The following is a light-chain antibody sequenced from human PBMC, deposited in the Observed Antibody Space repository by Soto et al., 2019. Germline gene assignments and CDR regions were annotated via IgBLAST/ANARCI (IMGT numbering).Light chain of an antibody. J-gene: IGLJ3*02. V-gene: IGLV2-8*01. CDR3: SSYAGSNNVWV. Sequence: QSALTQPPSASGSPGQSVTISCTGTSSDGGGYNYVSWYQQHPGKAPKLMIYEVSKRPSGVPDRFSGSKSGNTASLTVSGLQAEDEADYYCSSYAGSNNVWVFGGGTKVTVL. CDR2: EVS. CDR1: SSDGGGYNY.